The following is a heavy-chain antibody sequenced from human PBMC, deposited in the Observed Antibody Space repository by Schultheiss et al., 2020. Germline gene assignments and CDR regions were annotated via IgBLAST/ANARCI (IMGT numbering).Heavy chain of an antibody. J-gene: IGHJ5*02. CDR3: AKSRHDYGDYWFDP. D-gene: IGHD4-17*01. CDR2: ISGSGGST. CDR1: GFTFSSYA. V-gene: IGHV3-23*01. Sequence: GESLKISCAASGFTFSSYAMSWVRQAPGKGLEWVSAISGSGGSTYYADSVKGRFTISRDNSKNTLYLQMNSLRAEDTAVYYCAKSRHDYGDYWFDPWGQGTLVTVSS.